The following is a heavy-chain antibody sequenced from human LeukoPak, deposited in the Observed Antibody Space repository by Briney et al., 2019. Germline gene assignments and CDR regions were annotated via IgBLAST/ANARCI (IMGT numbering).Heavy chain of an antibody. Sequence: GGSLRLSCAASGFTFSSYAMSWVRQAPGKGLEWVSGISASGGSTVYADSVKGRFTISRDNFRNTLYLQMNSLRAEDTAVYYCAKQGRVATITRYYYYMDVWGKGTTVTISS. CDR2: ISASGGST. V-gene: IGHV3-23*01. D-gene: IGHD5-12*01. J-gene: IGHJ6*03. CDR1: GFTFSSYA. CDR3: AKQGRVATITRYYYYMDV.